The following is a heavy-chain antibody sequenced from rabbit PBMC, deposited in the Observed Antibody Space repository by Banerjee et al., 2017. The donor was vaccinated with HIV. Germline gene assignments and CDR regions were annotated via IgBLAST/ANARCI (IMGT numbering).Heavy chain of an antibody. CDR3: ARWFNSYDDYGDWIDYFNL. Sequence: QSLEESGGDLVKPGASLTLTCTASGFSFSSSYYMCWVRQAPGKGLEWIACIYAGSSGSTYYASWAKGRFTISKTSSTTVTLQMTSLTAADTATYFCARWFNSYDDYGDWIDYFNLWGPGTLVTVS. CDR2: IYAGSSGST. V-gene: IGHV1S40*01. CDR1: GFSFSSSYY. D-gene: IGHD2-1*01. J-gene: IGHJ4*01.